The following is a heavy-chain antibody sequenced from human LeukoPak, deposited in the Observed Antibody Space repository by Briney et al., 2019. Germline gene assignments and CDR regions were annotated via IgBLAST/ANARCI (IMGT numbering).Heavy chain of an antibody. CDR3: AKDRETYSSSWYGHY. Sequence: GGSLRLSCAASGFTFSDYYISWIRQAPGKGLEWVASIKEDGSERQYVDSVKGRFSISRDNTKGSLFLQLNCLRAEDTAVYYCAKDRETYSSSWYGHYWGQGTLVTVSS. CDR1: GFTFSDYY. CDR2: IKEDGSER. V-gene: IGHV3-7*03. J-gene: IGHJ4*02. D-gene: IGHD6-13*01.